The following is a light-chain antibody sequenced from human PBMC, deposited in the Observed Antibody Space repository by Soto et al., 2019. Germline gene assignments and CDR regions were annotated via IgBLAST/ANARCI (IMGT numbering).Light chain of an antibody. CDR3: ASWDDSLNGPV. CDR2: TNT. Sequence: QSLLTQPPSASGTPGQRVTISCSGSSSNVGGNPVNWYQHVPTTAPKLLIYTNTQRPSGVPDRFSGSKSGTSASLAISGLQSEDEADYYCASWDDSLNGPVFGTGTKVTVL. J-gene: IGLJ1*01. CDR1: SSNVGGNP. V-gene: IGLV1-44*01.